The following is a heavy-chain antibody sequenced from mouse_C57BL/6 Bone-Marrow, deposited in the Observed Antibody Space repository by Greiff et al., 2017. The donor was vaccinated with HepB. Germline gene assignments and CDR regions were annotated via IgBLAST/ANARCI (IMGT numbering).Heavy chain of an antibody. CDR1: GYTFTSYW. CDR2: IHPNSGST. D-gene: IGHD1-1*01. Sequence: QVQLKQPGAELVKPGASVKLSCKASGYTFTSYWMHWVKQRPGQGLEWIGMIHPNSGSTNYNEKFKSKATLTVDKSSSTAYMQLSSLTSEDSAVYYCARVATVGGGYWGQGTTLTVSS. V-gene: IGHV1-64*01. CDR3: ARVATVGGGY. J-gene: IGHJ2*01.